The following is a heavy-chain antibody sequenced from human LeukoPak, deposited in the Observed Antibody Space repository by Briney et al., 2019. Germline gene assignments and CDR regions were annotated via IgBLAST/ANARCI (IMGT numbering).Heavy chain of an antibody. CDR3: ARGTMATYDY. Sequence: GGSLRLSCAASGFTFDDYGMSWVRQAPGKGLEWVSSISSSSSYIYYADSVKGRFTISRDNAKNSLYLQMNSLRAEDAAVYYCARGTMATYDYWGQGTLVTVSS. CDR2: ISSSSSYI. J-gene: IGHJ4*02. D-gene: IGHD5-24*01. CDR1: GFTFDDYG. V-gene: IGHV3-21*01.